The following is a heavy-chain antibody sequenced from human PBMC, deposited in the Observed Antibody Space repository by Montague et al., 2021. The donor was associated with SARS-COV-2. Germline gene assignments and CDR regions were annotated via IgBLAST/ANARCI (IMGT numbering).Heavy chain of an antibody. J-gene: IGHJ4*02. D-gene: IGHD3-3*01. Sequence: CAISGDSVSSNNAVWNWIRQSPSRGLEWLGRTYYRSRWYREYAVSVKSRITIDPDTSKNQFSLQLNSVTPEDTAVYYCARVWTTEWYEGYFDNWGQGTLVTVSS. CDR1: GDSVSSNNAV. CDR2: TYYRSRWYR. CDR3: ARVWTTEWYEGYFDN. V-gene: IGHV6-1*01.